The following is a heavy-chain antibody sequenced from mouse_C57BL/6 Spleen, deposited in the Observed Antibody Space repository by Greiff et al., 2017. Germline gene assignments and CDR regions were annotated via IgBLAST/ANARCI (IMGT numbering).Heavy chain of an antibody. CDR3: ARGTYYAMDY. V-gene: IGHV5-17*01. CDR2: ISSGSSTI. Sequence: EVMLVESGGGLVKPGGSLKLSCAASGFTFSDYGMHWVRQAPEKGLEWVAYISSGSSTIYYADTVKGRFTISRDNAKNTLFLQMTSLRSEDTAMYYGARGTYYAMDYWGQGTSVTVSS. CDR1: GFTFSDYG. D-gene: IGHD2-14*01. J-gene: IGHJ4*01.